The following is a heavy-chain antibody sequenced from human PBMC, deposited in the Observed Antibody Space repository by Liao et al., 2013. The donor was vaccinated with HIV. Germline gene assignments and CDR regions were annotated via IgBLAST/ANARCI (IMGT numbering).Heavy chain of an antibody. V-gene: IGHV4-59*12. D-gene: IGHD1-26*01. CDR1: GGSMSSYY. Sequence: QVQLQESGPGLVKPSETLSLTCTVSGGSMSSYYWSWIRQPPGKGLEWIGDINHNGKTNYNPSLWSRVTLSMDSTKNQFSLKLTSVTAADTAVYYCASLSTSWEGKDYWGQGTLVTVSS. J-gene: IGHJ4*02. CDR2: INHNGKT. CDR3: ASLSTSWEGKDY.